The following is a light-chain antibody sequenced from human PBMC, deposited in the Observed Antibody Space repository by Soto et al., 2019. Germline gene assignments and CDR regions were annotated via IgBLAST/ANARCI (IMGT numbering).Light chain of an antibody. CDR3: QQYGSSPPYT. CDR1: QSVSSSY. CDR2: DVS. V-gene: IGKV3-20*01. J-gene: IGKJ3*01. Sequence: EIVLTQSPGTLSLSPGERATLSCRSSQSVSSSYLAWYQQKPGQAPRLLIYDVSSRATGIPDRFSGSGSGTDFTLTISRLEPEDFAVYYCQQYGSSPPYTFGPGTKVDIK.